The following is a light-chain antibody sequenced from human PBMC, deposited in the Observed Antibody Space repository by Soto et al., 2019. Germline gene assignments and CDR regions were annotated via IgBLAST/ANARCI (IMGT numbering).Light chain of an antibody. CDR1: QSVSSN. Sequence: EIVMTQSPATLSVSPGERATLSCRASQSVSSNLAWYQQKPGQAPRLLIYDTFPRATGIPARFSGSGSGTEFNLTISSLQSEDVAVYYCQQYNNWPLTFGGGTKVEIK. CDR2: DTF. CDR3: QQYNNWPLT. V-gene: IGKV3-15*01. J-gene: IGKJ4*01.